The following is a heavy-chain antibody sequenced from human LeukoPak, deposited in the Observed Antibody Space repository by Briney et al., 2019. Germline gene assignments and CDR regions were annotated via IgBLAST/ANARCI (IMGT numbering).Heavy chain of an antibody. D-gene: IGHD6-13*01. CDR3: ARDGGQQLAIDY. Sequence: HPGGSLRLSCAASGFTFSSYAMHWVRQAPGKGLEWVAVISYDGSNKYYADFVKGRFTISRDNSKNTLYLQMNSLRAEDTAVYYCARDGGQQLAIDYWGQGTLVTVSS. V-gene: IGHV3-30*01. CDR1: GFTFSSYA. J-gene: IGHJ4*02. CDR2: ISYDGSNK.